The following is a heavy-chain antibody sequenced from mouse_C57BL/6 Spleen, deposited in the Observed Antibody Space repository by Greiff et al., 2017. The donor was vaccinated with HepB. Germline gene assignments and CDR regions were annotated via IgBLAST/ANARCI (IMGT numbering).Heavy chain of an antibody. Sequence: EVHLVESGGGLVKPGGSLKLSCAASGFTFSDYGMHWVRQAPEKGLEWVAYISNGSSTIYYADTVKGRFTISIDNAKNTLFLQMTSLRSEDTAMYYCARTGFYFDYWGQGTTLTVSS. CDR2: ISNGSSTI. J-gene: IGHJ2*01. CDR1: GFTFSDYG. V-gene: IGHV5-17*01. CDR3: ARTGFYFDY.